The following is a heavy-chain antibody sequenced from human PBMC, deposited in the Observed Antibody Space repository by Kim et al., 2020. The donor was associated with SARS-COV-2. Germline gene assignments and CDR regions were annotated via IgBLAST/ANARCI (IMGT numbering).Heavy chain of an antibody. CDR1: GFTFSSYA. J-gene: IGHJ1*01. D-gene: IGHD3-22*01. Sequence: GGSLRLSCAASGFTFSSYAMSWVRQAPGKGLEWVSAISGSGGSTYYADSVKGRFTISRDNSKNTLYLQMNSLRAEDTAVYYCAKGGPYYYDSSGYPAYEYFQHWGQGTLVTVSS. CDR3: AKGGPYYYDSSGYPAYEYFQH. CDR2: ISGSGGST. V-gene: IGHV3-23*01.